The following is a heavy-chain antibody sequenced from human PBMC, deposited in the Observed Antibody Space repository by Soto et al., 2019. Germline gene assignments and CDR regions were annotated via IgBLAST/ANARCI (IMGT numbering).Heavy chain of an antibody. D-gene: IGHD4-17*01. CDR2: ISGSGGGT. J-gene: IGHJ6*02. Sequence: PGGSLRLSCAASGFTFSSYAMSWVRQAPGKGLEWVSAISGSGGGTYYADSVKGRFTISRDNSKNTLYLQMNSLRAEDTAVYYCAKYYGDYGRYYFYYGMDVWGQGTTVTVSS. V-gene: IGHV3-23*01. CDR1: GFTFSSYA. CDR3: AKYYGDYGRYYFYYGMDV.